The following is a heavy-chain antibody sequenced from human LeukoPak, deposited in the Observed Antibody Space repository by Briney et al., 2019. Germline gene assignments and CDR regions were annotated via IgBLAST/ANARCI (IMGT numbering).Heavy chain of an antibody. D-gene: IGHD6-19*01. Sequence: GGSLRLSCAASGFTFTNFAMSWVRQAPGKGLEWVSIIYSGGSTYFADSVKGRFTISRDNSKNTLFLQMSRLSAEDTAVYYCARVGASVAGPFDYWGQGTLVTVSS. J-gene: IGHJ4*02. CDR2: IYSGGST. V-gene: IGHV3-66*01. CDR3: ARVGASVAGPFDY. CDR1: GFTFTNFA.